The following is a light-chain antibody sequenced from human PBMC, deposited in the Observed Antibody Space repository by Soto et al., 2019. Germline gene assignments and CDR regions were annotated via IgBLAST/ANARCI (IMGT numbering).Light chain of an antibody. V-gene: IGLV1-44*01. CDR3: GAWDGSLNALFV. Sequence: QPVLSQPPSATGTPVQTFTISRSGSTSNIGSNTVNWYQQLPGTAPRLLIYGNDQRPSGVPDRFSGSKSGTSASLAISGLRSEDEADYYCGAWDGSLNALFVFGTGTKVTVL. CDR1: TSNIGSNT. J-gene: IGLJ1*01. CDR2: GND.